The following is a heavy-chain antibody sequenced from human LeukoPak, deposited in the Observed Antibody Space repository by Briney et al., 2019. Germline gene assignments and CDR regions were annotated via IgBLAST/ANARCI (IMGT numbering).Heavy chain of an antibody. CDR2: IRYDGSNK. V-gene: IGHV3-30*02. CDR3: AKDPQDFYGSSGYRPERY. CDR1: GFTFSSYG. Sequence: PGGSLRLSCAASGFTFSSYGMHRVRQAPGKGLEWVAFIRYDGSNKYYADSVKGRFTISRDNSKNTLYLQMNSLRPEDTGVYYCAKDPQDFYGSSGYRPERYWGQGTLVTVSS. D-gene: IGHD3-22*01. J-gene: IGHJ4*02.